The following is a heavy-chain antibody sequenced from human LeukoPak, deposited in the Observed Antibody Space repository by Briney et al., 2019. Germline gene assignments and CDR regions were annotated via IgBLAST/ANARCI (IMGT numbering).Heavy chain of an antibody. CDR1: GGSISRYY. Sequence: PSETLSLTCTVSGGSISRYYWSWIRQPAGKGLEWIGRIYTSGSTNYNPSLKSRVTISLDPSKNQFSLKLRSLTAADTAVYYCARGSTVLYYYYYMDVWGKGTTVTVSS. V-gene: IGHV4-4*07. J-gene: IGHJ6*03. CDR2: IYTSGST. CDR3: ARGSTVLYYYYYMDV. D-gene: IGHD4-17*01.